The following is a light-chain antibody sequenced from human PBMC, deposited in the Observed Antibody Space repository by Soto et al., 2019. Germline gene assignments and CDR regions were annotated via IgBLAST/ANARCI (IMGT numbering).Light chain of an antibody. J-gene: IGKJ1*01. CDR3: QQRSNWPPWT. CDR1: QSVSSTS. Sequence: EIVLTQSPGTLFFSPGEIAALSFRASQSVSSTSLAWYQHKPGQAPRLLIYDASNRATGIPARFSGSGSGTDFTLTISSLEPEDFAVYYCQQRSNWPPWTFGQGTKVDI. V-gene: IGKV3-11*01. CDR2: DAS.